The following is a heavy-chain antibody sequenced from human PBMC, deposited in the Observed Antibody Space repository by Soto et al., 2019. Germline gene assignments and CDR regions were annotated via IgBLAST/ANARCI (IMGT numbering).Heavy chain of an antibody. D-gene: IGHD3-10*01. CDR3: AMNRGVPKWFDP. V-gene: IGHV4-59*01. J-gene: IGHJ5*02. Sequence: XATLSLTCTVCGGSISSYYWSWIRQPPGKGLEWIGYIYYSGSTNYNPSLKSRVTISVDTSKNQFSLKLSSVTAADTAVYYCAMNRGVPKWFDPWGQGTLVTVSS. CDR2: IYYSGST. CDR1: GGSISSYY.